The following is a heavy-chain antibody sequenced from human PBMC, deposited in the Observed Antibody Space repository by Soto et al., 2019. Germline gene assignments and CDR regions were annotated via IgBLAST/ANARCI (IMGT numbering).Heavy chain of an antibody. Sequence: EVQLVESGGGLIQPGGSLRLSCVVSGFTVSSSNYMSWVRQAPGKGLEWGSVIYTGGTTYYADSVKGRFTISRDNSKNTLYLQMNSLRAEDTAVYYCYGYGYWGQGTLVTVSS. V-gene: IGHV3-53*01. CDR2: IYTGGTT. J-gene: IGHJ4*02. CDR1: GFTVSSSNY. CDR3: YGYGY. D-gene: IGHD5-12*01.